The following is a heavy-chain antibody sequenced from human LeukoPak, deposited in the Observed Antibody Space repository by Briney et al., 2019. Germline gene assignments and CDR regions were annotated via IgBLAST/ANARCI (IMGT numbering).Heavy chain of an antibody. Sequence: KPSETLSLTCTVSGGSISSYYWSWIRQPPGKGLEWIGYINYSGSTNYNPSLKSRVTMSVDTSKNQFSLKLNSVTAADTAMYYCAREGSQEYVYFDHWGQGPLVTVSS. J-gene: IGHJ4*02. D-gene: IGHD1-14*01. CDR3: AREGSQEYVYFDH. CDR1: GGSISSYY. V-gene: IGHV4-59*01. CDR2: INYSGST.